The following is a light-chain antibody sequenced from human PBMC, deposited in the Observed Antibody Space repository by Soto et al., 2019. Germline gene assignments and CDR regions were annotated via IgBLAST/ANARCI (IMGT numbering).Light chain of an antibody. Sequence: DIVMTQSPDSLAVSLGERATINCKSSQSILFSSNNKNYLTWYQQKPGQPPKPLIYWASTRESGVPDRFSGSGSGTDFTLTISSLQAEDVAVYYCQQSYSTPFTFGGGTKVEIK. V-gene: IGKV4-1*01. CDR1: QSILFSSNNKNY. J-gene: IGKJ4*01. CDR3: QQSYSTPFT. CDR2: WAS.